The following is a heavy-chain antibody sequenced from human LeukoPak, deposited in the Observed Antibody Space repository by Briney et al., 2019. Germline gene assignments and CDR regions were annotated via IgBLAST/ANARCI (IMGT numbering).Heavy chain of an antibody. CDR1: GGTFSSYT. V-gene: IGHV1-69*02. D-gene: IGHD2-15*01. J-gene: IGHJ5*02. CDR2: IIPILGIA. CDR3: ARVMYCSGGSCYSGGFGWFDP. Sequence: SVKVSCKASGGTFSSYTISWVRQAPRQGLEWMGRIIPILGIANYAQKFQGRVTITADKSTSTAYMELSSLRSEDTAVYYCARVMYCSGGSCYSGGFGWFDPWGQGTLVTVSS.